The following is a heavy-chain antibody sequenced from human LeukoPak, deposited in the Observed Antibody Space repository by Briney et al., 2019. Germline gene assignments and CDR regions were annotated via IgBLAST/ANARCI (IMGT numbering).Heavy chain of an antibody. Sequence: GASVKVSCKASGYRFISNYIQWVRQAPGLGPEWMGWMHPGNGNTRYAEKFQGWVTMTRDTSINTAYLDLSSLRSDDTAVYYCAREGSYCVGGDCYSFDFWGQGTLITVSS. V-gene: IGHV1-2*04. J-gene: IGHJ4*02. CDR1: GYRFISNY. D-gene: IGHD2-21*02. CDR2: MHPGNGNT. CDR3: AREGSYCVGGDCYSFDF.